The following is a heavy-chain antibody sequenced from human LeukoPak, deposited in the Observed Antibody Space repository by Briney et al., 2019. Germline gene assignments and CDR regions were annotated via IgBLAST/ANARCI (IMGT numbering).Heavy chain of an antibody. Sequence: GGSLRLSCAASGFTFSSFAMSWVRQAPGKGLEWVSSISGRGGIRDYADSVKGRFTISRDNSKKTLYLQMDSLRAEDTAVYYCARDLGYCTNGVCHTRFDYWGQGTLVAVSS. CDR3: ARDLGYCTNGVCHTRFDY. V-gene: IGHV3-23*01. D-gene: IGHD2-8*01. J-gene: IGHJ4*02. CDR2: ISGRGGIR. CDR1: GFTFSSFA.